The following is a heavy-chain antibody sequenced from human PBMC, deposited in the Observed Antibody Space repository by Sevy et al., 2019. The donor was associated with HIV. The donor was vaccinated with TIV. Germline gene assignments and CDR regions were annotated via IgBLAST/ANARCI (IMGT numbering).Heavy chain of an antibody. V-gene: IGHV4-39*01. CDR1: DDSFSRSSYY. Sequence: HSETLSLTCTVSDDSFSRSSYYWGWIRQPPGKGLEWIGSIYYTGSPTYNPSLKSRVTISVDTSKNQFSLKLNSVTAADTAVYYCARQKDYNGSGSYYSPLDHWGQGTLVTVSS. CDR3: ARQKDYNGSGSYYSPLDH. D-gene: IGHD3-10*01. CDR2: IYYTGSP. J-gene: IGHJ4*02.